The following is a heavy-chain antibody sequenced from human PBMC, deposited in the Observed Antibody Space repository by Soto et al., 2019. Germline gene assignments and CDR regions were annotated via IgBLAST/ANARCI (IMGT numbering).Heavy chain of an antibody. V-gene: IGHV1-3*01. Sequence: ASVKVSCKASGYTFTSYAMHWVRQAPGQRLEWMGWINAGNGNTKYSQKFQGRVTITRDTSASTAYMELSSLRSEDTAVYYCAIGIMATPRYGSSGYYYWGQGTLVTVSS. J-gene: IGHJ4*02. D-gene: IGHD3-22*01. CDR1: GYTFTSYA. CDR2: INAGNGNT. CDR3: AIGIMATPRYGSSGYYY.